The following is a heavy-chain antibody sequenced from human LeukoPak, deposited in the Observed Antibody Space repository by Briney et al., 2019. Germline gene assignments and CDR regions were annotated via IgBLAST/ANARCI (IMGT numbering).Heavy chain of an antibody. D-gene: IGHD6-13*01. V-gene: IGHV3-30*18. CDR3: AKDPGSRSNIYNWFDP. Sequence: SGGSLRLSCAASGFTFSSCGMHWVRQAPGKGLDREAVISYDETIKFYADSVKGRFTISRDNSKNTLYLQMNSLRAEDTALYYCAKDPGSRSNIYNWFDPWGQGTLVTVSS. CDR2: ISYDETIK. CDR1: GFTFSSCG. J-gene: IGHJ5*02.